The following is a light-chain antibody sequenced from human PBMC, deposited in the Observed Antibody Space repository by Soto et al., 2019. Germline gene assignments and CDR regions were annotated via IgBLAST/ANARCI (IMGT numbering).Light chain of an antibody. CDR2: DAS. V-gene: IGKV1-5*01. CDR1: QSISSW. CDR3: QQYNSYWT. Sequence: DLQMTQSPSCLSASVGDRFTITCRASQSISSWLAWYKQKPGKAPKLLIYDASSLESGVPSRFSGSGSGTEFTLTISSLKPDDFATYYCQQYNSYWTFGQGTKVDIK. J-gene: IGKJ1*01.